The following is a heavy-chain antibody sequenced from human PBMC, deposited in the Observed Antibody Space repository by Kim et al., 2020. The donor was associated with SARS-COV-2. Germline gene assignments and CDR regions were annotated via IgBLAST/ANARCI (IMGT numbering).Heavy chain of an antibody. CDR1: GGSFSGYY. CDR2: IYHSGST. V-gene: IGHV4-34*01. J-gene: IGHJ4*02. Sequence: SETLSLTCAVYGGSFSGYYWSWIRQPPGKGLEWIGEIYHSGSTNYKPSLKSRVTISVDMSNKQFSLKLSSVTAADTAVYYCARAIAGREFDYWGQGTLVTVSS. D-gene: IGHD6-6*01. CDR3: ARAIAGREFDY.